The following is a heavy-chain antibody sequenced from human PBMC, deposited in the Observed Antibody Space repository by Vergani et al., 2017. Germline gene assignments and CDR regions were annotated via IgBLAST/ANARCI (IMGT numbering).Heavy chain of an antibody. J-gene: IGHJ6*02. CDR1: GYTFTSYG. CDR2: ISAYNGNT. Sequence: QVQLVQSGAEVKKPGASVKVSCKASGYTFTSYGISWVRQAPGQGLEWMGWISAYNGNTNYAQKLQGRVTMTTDTSTSTAYMELRSLRSDDTAVDYCARDQYKMSSSCNYCYGMDVWGQGTTVTVSS. D-gene: IGHD6-13*01. CDR3: ARDQYKMSSSCNYCYGMDV. V-gene: IGHV1-18*04.